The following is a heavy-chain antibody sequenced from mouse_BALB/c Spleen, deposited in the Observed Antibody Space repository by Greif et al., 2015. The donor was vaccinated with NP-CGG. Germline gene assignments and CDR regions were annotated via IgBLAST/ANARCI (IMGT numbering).Heavy chain of an antibody. CDR3: ARYYYAMDY. Sequence: VKVVESGAELAKPGASVKMSCKASGYTFTSYWMHWVKQRPGQGLEWIGYINPSTGYTEYNQKFKDKATLTADKSSSTAYMQLSSLTSEDSAVYYCARYYYAMDYWGQGTSVTVSS. CDR2: INPSTGYT. CDR1: GYTFTSYW. J-gene: IGHJ4*01. V-gene: IGHV1-7*01.